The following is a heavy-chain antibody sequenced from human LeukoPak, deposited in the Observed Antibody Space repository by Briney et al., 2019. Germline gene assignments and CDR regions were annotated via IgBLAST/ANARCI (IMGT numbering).Heavy chain of an antibody. CDR2: INPNSGGT. CDR1: GGTFSSYA. V-gene: IGHV1-2*02. J-gene: IGHJ4*02. CDR3: ARYLSWITGEVDY. Sequence: ASVKVSCKASGGTFSSYAISWVRQAPGQGLEWMGWINPNSGGTNYAQKFQGRVTMARDTSISTAYMELSRLRSDDTAVYYCARYLSWITGEVDYWGQGTLVTVSS. D-gene: IGHD2-8*02.